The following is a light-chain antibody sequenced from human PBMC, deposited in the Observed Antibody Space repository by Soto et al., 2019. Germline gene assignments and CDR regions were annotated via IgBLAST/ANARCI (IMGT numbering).Light chain of an antibody. J-gene: IGLJ2*01. Sequence: QSALTQPRSVSGSPGQSVTISCTGTSSDVGGYNYVSWYQQHPGKAPKLMIYDVSKRPSGVPDRFSGSKSGNTASLTISGLQAEDEADYYCCSYAGSYTVFGGGTKPTVL. CDR2: DVS. V-gene: IGLV2-11*01. CDR3: CSYAGSYTV. CDR1: SSDVGGYNY.